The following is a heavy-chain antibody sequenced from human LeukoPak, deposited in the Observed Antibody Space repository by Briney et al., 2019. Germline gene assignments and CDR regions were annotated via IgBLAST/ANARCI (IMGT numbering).Heavy chain of an antibody. CDR3: ARVVGATSALAFDI. CDR1: GYSFTTYG. CDR2: INPSGGST. Sequence: GASVKVSCKASGYSFTTYGITWVRQAPGQGLEWMGIINPSGGSTSYAQKFQGRVSMTRDTSTSTVYMELSSLRPEDTAVYYCARVVGATSALAFDIWGQGTMVSVSS. V-gene: IGHV1-46*01. J-gene: IGHJ3*02. D-gene: IGHD1-26*01.